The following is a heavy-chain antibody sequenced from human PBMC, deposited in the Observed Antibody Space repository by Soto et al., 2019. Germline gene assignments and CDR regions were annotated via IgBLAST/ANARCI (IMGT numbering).Heavy chain of an antibody. CDR1: GYTFTSYG. CDR3: ARGRYGDY. J-gene: IGHJ4*02. V-gene: IGHV1-18*01. D-gene: IGHD1-1*01. CDR2: ISAHKGNT. Sequence: QVHLVQSGAEVKKPGASVKVSCKASGYTFTSYGITWVRQAPGQGLEWTGWISAHKGNTDYAQKLQGRVIVARDTSTRTAYMELRCLRSDDTAVYYCARGRYGDYGGQGALVTVSS.